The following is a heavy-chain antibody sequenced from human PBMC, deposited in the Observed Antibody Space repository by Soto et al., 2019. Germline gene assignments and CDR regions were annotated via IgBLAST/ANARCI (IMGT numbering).Heavy chain of an antibody. D-gene: IGHD3-3*01. J-gene: IGHJ4*02. CDR3: ARALGKYYDFWSGYSTQFDY. CDR2: ISAYNGNT. V-gene: IGHV1-18*01. Sequence: QVQLVQSGAEVKKPGASVKVSCKASGYTFTSYGISWVRQAPGQGLEWMGWISAYNGNTNYAQNLQGGVTMTTDTSTSTAYMELRSLRSDDTAVYYCARALGKYYDFWSGYSTQFDYWGQGTLVTVSS. CDR1: GYTFTSYG.